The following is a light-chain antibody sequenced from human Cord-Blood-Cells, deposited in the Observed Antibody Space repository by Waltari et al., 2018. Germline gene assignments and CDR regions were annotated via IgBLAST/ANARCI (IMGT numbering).Light chain of an antibody. CDR2: RNN. Sequence: QSVLTQPPSASGTPGQRVTISCSGSSSNIGSNTVNWYQQLPGTAPKLLIYRNNPRPSGVPDRFSGSKSGTSASLAISGLQADDEADYYCAAWDDSLNGPVFGGGTKLTVL. V-gene: IGLV1-44*01. CDR1: SSNIGSNT. CDR3: AAWDDSLNGPV. J-gene: IGLJ2*01.